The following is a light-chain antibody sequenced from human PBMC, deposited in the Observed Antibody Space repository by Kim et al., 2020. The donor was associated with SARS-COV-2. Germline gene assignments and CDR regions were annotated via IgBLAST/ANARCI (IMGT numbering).Light chain of an antibody. J-gene: IGLJ2*01. V-gene: IGLV2-23*02. CDR1: SSDVGSYNL. Sequence: LTHSCTGTSSDVGSYNLVSWYQQHPGKAPKLMIYEVTKRPSGVSNRFSGSKSGNTASLTISGLQAEDEADYYCCSYAGSSTFDVVFGGGTQLTVL. CDR3: CSYAGSSTFDVV. CDR2: EVT.